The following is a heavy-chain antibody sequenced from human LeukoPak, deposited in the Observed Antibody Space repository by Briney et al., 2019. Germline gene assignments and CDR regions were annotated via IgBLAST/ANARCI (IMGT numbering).Heavy chain of an antibody. CDR1: GFTFNNYA. Sequence: GGSLRLSCAASGFTFNNYAMNWVRQAPGKGLEWVSSISGGGETTYYADSVKGRFTISRDNAKNSLYLQMNSLRAEDTAVYYCARAVAGKKLYYFDYWGQGTLVTVSS. J-gene: IGHJ4*02. CDR3: ARAVAGKKLYYFDY. V-gene: IGHV3-21*01. CDR2: ISGGGETT. D-gene: IGHD6-19*01.